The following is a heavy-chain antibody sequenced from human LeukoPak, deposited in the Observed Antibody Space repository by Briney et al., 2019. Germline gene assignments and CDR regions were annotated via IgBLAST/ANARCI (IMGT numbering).Heavy chain of an antibody. V-gene: IGHV4-30-2*01. CDR2: IYHSGST. CDR3: ARVYWPIPLESAYWFDP. CDR1: GGSISSGGYS. Sequence: SETLSLTCAVSGGSISSGGYSWSWIRQPPGKGLEWIGYIYHSGSTNYNPSLKSRVTISVDKSKNQFSLKLSSVTAADTAVYYCARVYWPIPLESAYWFDPWGQGTLVTVSS. D-gene: IGHD2-15*01. J-gene: IGHJ5*02.